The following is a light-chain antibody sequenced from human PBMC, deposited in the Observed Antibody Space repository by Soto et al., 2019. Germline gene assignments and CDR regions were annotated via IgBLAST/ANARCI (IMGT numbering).Light chain of an antibody. CDR1: SGHSSYA. Sequence: QPVLTQSPSASASLGASVKLTFTLSSGHSSYAIAWHQQQPEKGPRYLMKLNSDGSHSKGDGIPDRFSGSSSGAERYLTISSLQSEDEADYYCQTWGTGIYWVFGGGTKLTVL. V-gene: IGLV4-69*01. CDR3: QTWGTGIYWV. J-gene: IGLJ3*02. CDR2: LNSDGSH.